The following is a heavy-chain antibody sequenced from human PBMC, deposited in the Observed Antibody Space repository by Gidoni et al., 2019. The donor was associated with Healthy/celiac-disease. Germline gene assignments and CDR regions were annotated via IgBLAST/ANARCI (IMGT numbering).Heavy chain of an antibody. Sequence: ESGGGVVQPGRSLRLSCAASGFTFSSYGMHWVRQAPGKGLEWVAVIAYDGSNQYYADSVKGRFTISRDNSKNTLHLQMNRLVAEATEVYYCAKDWSLRIHRSSWYGYPAHVAYRGQGTLVTVSS. CDR1: GFTFSSYG. V-gene: IGHV3-30*18. CDR2: IAYDGSNQ. CDR3: AKDWSLRIHRSSWYGYPAHVAY. J-gene: IGHJ4*02. D-gene: IGHD6-13*01.